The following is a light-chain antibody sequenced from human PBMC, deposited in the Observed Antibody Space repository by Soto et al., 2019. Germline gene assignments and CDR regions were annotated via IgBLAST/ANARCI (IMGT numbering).Light chain of an antibody. CDR3: QSYDTPVYV. J-gene: IGLJ1*01. Sequence: VLTQPPSVSGAPGQRVTISRTGSSSNIGAGYDVHWYQQLPGAAPKLLIYGNSNRPSGVPDRFSGSRSGTSASLAITGLQPEDEADYYCQSYDTPVYVFGGGTKVTVL. V-gene: IGLV1-40*01. CDR2: GNS. CDR1: SSNIGAGYD.